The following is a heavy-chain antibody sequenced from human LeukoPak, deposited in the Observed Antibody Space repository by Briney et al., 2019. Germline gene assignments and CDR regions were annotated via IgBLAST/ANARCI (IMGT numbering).Heavy chain of an antibody. CDR3: ARNIAAAGTWFDP. CDR2: IIPILGIA. Sequence: GASVKVSCKASGGTFSSYAISWVRKAPGQGLEWMGRIIPILGIANYAQKFQGRVTITADKSTSTAYMELSSLRSEDTAVYYCARNIAAAGTWFDPWGQGTLVTVSS. V-gene: IGHV1-69*04. D-gene: IGHD6-13*01. J-gene: IGHJ5*02. CDR1: GGTFSSYA.